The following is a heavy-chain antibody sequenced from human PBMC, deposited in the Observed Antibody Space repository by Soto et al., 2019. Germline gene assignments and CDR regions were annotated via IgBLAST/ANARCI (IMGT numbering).Heavy chain of an antibody. V-gene: IGHV4-61*01. CDR2: VYHTGRT. CDR3: ARDFAYFDS. D-gene: IGHD3-3*01. CDR1: DGSIKSGSYS. Sequence: AETLALACAFSDGSIKSGSYSLRRIRQPPGKGLEWIGYVYHTGRTSYNPSLKSRVSISMDTSKNQFSLNLDSVTAADTAVYFCARDFAYFDSWGQGTLVTVSS. J-gene: IGHJ4*02.